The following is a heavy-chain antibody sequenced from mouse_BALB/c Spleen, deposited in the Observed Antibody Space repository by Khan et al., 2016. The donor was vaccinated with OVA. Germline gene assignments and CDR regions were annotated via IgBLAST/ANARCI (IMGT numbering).Heavy chain of an antibody. Sequence: QVQLKQSGPGLVQPSQSLSITCTVSGFSLTTYGIHWVRQSPGKGLEWLGLIWSGGNTDYNAAFISRLSISKDNSKSQVFFKMNSQQADDTAIYYCARNSYMYDFTYWGQGTLVTVSA. J-gene: IGHJ3*01. V-gene: IGHV2-4-1*01. CDR1: GFSLTTYG. CDR3: ARNSYMYDFTY. CDR2: IWSGGNT. D-gene: IGHD2-14*01.